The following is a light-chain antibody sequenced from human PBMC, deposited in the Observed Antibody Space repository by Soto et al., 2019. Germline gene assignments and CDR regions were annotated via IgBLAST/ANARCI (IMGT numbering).Light chain of an antibody. J-gene: IGLJ3*02. CDR1: SGDVGGYNY. CDR2: DVT. Sequence: QSALTQPASVSGSPGQSITISCTGTSGDVGGYNYVSWYQQHPGKAPKLMIYDVTNRPSGVSNRVSGSKSGNTASLTISGLQAEDEADYYCSSYTSSSTLVVFGGGTKLTVL. V-gene: IGLV2-14*03. CDR3: SSYTSSSTLVV.